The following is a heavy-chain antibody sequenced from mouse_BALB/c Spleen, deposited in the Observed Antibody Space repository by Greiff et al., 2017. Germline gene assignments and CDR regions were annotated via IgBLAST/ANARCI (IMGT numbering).Heavy chain of an antibody. V-gene: IGHV5-6*01. J-gene: IGHJ2*01. CDR1: GFTFSSYG. D-gene: IGHD2-1*01. CDR3: ARQYGNLFDY. Sequence: EVKLMESGGDLVKPGGSLKLSCAASGFTFSSYGMSWVRQTPDKRLEWVATISSGGSYTYYPDSVKGRFTISRDNAKNTLYLQMSSLKSEDTAMYYCARQYGNLFDYWGQGTTLTVSS. CDR2: ISSGGSYT.